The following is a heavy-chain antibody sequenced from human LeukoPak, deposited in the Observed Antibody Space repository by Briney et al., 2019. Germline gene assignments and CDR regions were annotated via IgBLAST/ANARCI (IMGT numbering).Heavy chain of an antibody. J-gene: IGHJ5*02. CDR1: GGTISSGGYY. D-gene: IGHD3-22*01. CDR2: IYYSGST. Sequence: SETLSLTCTVSGGTISSGGYYWSWIRQHPGKGLEWIGYIYYSGSTYYNPSLKSRVTISVDTSKSQFSLKLSSVTAADTAVYYCARATPNYYDSSGYSTWGQGTLVTVSS. CDR3: ARATPNYYDSSGYST. V-gene: IGHV4-31*03.